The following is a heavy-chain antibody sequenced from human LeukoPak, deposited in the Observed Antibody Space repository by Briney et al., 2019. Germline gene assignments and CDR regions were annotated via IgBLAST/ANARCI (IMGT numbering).Heavy chain of an antibody. J-gene: IGHJ4*02. CDR1: GFTFSNAW. V-gene: IGHV3-15*01. CDR2: IKSKTDGGTT. CDR3: TTQRYCSGGSCIDY. D-gene: IGHD2-15*01. Sequence: GGSLRLSCAASGFTFSNAWMSWVRQTPGKGLEWVGRIKSKTDGGTTDYAAPVKGRFTISRDDSKNTLYLQMNSLKTEDTAVYYCTTQRYCSGGSCIDYWGQGTLVTVSS.